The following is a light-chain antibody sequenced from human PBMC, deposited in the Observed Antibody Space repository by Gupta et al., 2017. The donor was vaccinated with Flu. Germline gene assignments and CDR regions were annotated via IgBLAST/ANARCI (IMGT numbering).Light chain of an antibody. CDR1: QDIRNY. J-gene: IGKJ4*01. V-gene: IGKV1-33*01. Sequence: DIQMTHSPSSLSASVGDRVTITCQASQDIRNYLDWYKQKPGKGPKLLIYDASNLETGVPSRFGGSGYGKDFTFTISSRQPEDFAAYNCQQNDNLPSFTFGRGTKVDTK. CDR2: DAS. CDR3: QQNDNLPSFT.